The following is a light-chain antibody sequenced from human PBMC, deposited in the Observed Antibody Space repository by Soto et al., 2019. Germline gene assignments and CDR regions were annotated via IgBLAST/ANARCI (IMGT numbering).Light chain of an antibody. V-gene: IGKV3-11*01. Sequence: EIVLLPSQATVSLSPGERATLSCTASQSVTSNLAWYKQKPGQSPRLLIYDIVIRATGIPARFSGSGSGKDFTMTINSIETEDFAVYYCKQRRSRHTTFGQGTKVDIK. J-gene: IGKJ1*01. CDR1: QSVTSN. CDR2: DIV. CDR3: KQRRSRHTT.